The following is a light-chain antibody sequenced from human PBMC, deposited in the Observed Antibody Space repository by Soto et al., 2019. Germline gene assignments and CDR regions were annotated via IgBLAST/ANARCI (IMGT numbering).Light chain of an antibody. CDR3: QEYNTWPWT. CDR2: GAS. CDR1: QSVNSN. Sequence: ETVLTKYPATLSVSPGERAALSCRASQSVNSNLAWYQQPLGQDNRVLIFGASTRATGIPARFSGRGSGTEFSLTINSLESEDFAVYYCQEYNTWPWTFGQGTKVDI. V-gene: IGKV3-15*01. J-gene: IGKJ1*01.